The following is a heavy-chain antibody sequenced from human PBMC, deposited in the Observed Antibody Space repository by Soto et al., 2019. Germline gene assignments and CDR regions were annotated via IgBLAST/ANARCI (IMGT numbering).Heavy chain of an antibody. CDR2: INHSGST. V-gene: IGHV4-34*01. CDR1: GGSFSGYY. J-gene: IGHJ4*02. CDR3: AILTGYYMIDY. D-gene: IGHD3-9*01. Sequence: SETLSLTCAVYGGSFSGYYWSWIRQPPGKGLEWIGEINHSGSTNYNPSLKSRVTISVDTSKNQFSLKLSSVTAADTAVYYCAILTGYYMIDYWGQGTLVTVSS.